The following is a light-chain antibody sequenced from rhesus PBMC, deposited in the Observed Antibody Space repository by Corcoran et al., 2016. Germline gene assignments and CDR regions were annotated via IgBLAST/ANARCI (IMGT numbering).Light chain of an antibody. CDR2: GSS. CDR3: QHYSNWPWT. V-gene: IGKV3-42*03. Sequence: EIVLTQSPATLSLSPGERATLSCRDSQSVSSSLARYQQKPGQVPRLLIYGSSSWATGIPDRFSGGGSGTYLPLNINSLQPEDFAVYYCQHYSNWPWTFGQGTKVEIK. CDR1: QSVSSS. J-gene: IGKJ1*01.